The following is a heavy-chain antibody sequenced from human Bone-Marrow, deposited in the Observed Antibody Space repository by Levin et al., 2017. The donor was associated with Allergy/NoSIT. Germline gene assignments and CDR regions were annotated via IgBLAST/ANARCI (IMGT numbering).Heavy chain of an antibody. Sequence: VKVSCKASGYTFTRYYIHWVRQAPGQGLEWLGRHNPSGGSTTYAQHFQGRVTLTSDTSTRTAYMELSSLRFDDTAVYYCLATYANNWPEGFDFWGQGTLVTVSS. V-gene: IGHV1-46*01. CDR2: HNPSGGST. J-gene: IGHJ3*01. CDR1: GYTFTRYY. CDR3: LATYANNWPEGFDF. D-gene: IGHD2-2*01.